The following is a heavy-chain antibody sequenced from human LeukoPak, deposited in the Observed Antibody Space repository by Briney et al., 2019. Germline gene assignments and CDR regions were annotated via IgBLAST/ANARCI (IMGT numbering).Heavy chain of an antibody. CDR1: GFTFSGSA. CDR2: IRSKANSYAT. J-gene: IGHJ4*02. D-gene: IGHD3-10*01. CDR3: AKTSQYYYGSGSYYTGTPTFDY. Sequence: GGSLKLSCAASGFTFSGSAMHWVRQASGKGLEWVGRIRSKANSYATAYAASVKGRFTISRDDSKNTLYLQMNSLRAEDTAVYYCAKTSQYYYGSGSYYTGTPTFDYWGQGTLVTVSS. V-gene: IGHV3-73*01.